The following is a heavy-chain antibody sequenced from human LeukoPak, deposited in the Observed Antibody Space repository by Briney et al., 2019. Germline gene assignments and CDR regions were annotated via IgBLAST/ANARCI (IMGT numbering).Heavy chain of an antibody. J-gene: IGHJ4*02. CDR2: IKSKTDGGTT. V-gene: IGHV3-15*01. D-gene: IGHD6-19*01. Sequence: GGSLRLSCAASGFTFSNVWMSWVRQAPGKGLEWVGRIKSKTDGGTTDYAAPVKGRFTISRDDSKNTLNLQMNSLKTEDTAVYYCTPSIAVAGSLDYWGQGALVTVSS. CDR3: TPSIAVAGSLDY. CDR1: GFTFSNVW.